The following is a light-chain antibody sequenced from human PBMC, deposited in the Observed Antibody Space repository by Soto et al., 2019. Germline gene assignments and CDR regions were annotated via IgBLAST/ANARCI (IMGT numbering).Light chain of an antibody. CDR3: QQYNPYWT. CDR1: LSISTW. J-gene: IGKJ1*01. CDR2: KAS. Sequence: DIQITQSPSTLSASVGDRITITCRASLSISTWLAWYQQKPGKAPKLLIYKASNLESGVPSRFSGSGSGTVFTLTISSLQPDGIATYYCQQYNPYWTFGDVTNVEI. V-gene: IGKV1-5*03.